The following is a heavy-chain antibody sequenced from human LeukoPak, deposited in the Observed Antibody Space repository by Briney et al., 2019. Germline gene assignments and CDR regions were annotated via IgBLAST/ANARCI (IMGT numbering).Heavy chain of an antibody. CDR1: GGSISSSSYY. Sequence: SETLSLTCTVSGGSISSSSYYWGWIRQPPRKGLEWIGSIYYSGSTYYNPSLKSRVTISVDTSKNQFSLKLSSVTAADTAVYYCARTVVVVAASQSFDYWGQGTLVTVSS. CDR3: ARTVVVVAASQSFDY. J-gene: IGHJ4*02. D-gene: IGHD2-15*01. V-gene: IGHV4-39*01. CDR2: IYYSGST.